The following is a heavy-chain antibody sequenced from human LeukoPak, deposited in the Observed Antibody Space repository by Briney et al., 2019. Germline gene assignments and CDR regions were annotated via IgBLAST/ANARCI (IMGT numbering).Heavy chain of an antibody. Sequence: SETLSLTCTVYGGSFSGYYWSWIRQPPGKGLEWIGEINHSGSTNYNPSLKSRVTISVDTSKNQFSLKLSSVTAAHTAVYYCARGVITMVRGVIIGNYYYYGMDVWGQGTTVTVSS. D-gene: IGHD3-10*01. J-gene: IGHJ6*02. CDR1: GGSFSGYY. CDR2: INHSGST. V-gene: IGHV4-34*01. CDR3: ARGVITMVRGVIIGNYYYYGMDV.